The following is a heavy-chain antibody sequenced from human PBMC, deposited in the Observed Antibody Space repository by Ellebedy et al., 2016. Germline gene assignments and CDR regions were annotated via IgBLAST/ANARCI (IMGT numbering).Heavy chain of an antibody. Sequence: SVKVSCXASGYTFTSYGISWVRQAPGQGLEWMGRIIPILGIANYAQKFQGRVTITADKSTSTAYMELSSLRSEDTAVYYCARANCSSTSCPFDIWGQGTMVTVSS. V-gene: IGHV1-69*04. CDR3: ARANCSSTSCPFDI. J-gene: IGHJ3*02. CDR1: GYTFTSYG. CDR2: IIPILGIA. D-gene: IGHD2-2*01.